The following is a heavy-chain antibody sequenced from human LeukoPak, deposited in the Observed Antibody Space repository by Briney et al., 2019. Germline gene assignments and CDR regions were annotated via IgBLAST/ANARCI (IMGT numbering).Heavy chain of an antibody. CDR2: INHSGST. CDR3: ARGRGYSYGLSRFQH. J-gene: IGHJ1*01. CDR1: GGSFSGYY. V-gene: IGHV4-34*01. Sequence: PSETLSLTCAVYGGSFSGYYWSWIRQPPGKGLEWIGEINHSGSTNYNPSLNSRVTISVDTSKNQFSLKLSSVTAADTAVYYCARGRGYSYGLSRFQHWGQGTLVTVSS. D-gene: IGHD5-18*01.